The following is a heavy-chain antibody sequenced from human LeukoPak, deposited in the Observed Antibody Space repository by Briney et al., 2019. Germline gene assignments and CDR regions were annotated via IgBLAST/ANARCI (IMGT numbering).Heavy chain of an antibody. D-gene: IGHD5-18*01. CDR2: IYSDNT. CDR1: GFTVSSNS. J-gene: IGHJ3*02. CDR3: ARVGKQLWLLLGAFDI. V-gene: IGHV3-53*01. Sequence: GGSLRLSCTVSGFTVSSNSMSWVRQAPGKGLEWVSFIYSDNTHYSDSVKGRFTISRDNSKNTLYLQMNSLRAEDTAVYYCARVGKQLWLLLGAFDIWGQGTMVTVSS.